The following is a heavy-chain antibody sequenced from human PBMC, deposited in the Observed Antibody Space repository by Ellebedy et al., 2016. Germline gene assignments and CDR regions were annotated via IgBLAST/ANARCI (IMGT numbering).Heavy chain of an antibody. D-gene: IGHD5-18*01. J-gene: IGHJ4*02. Sequence: SETLSLTCTVSGGSISSSSSYWGWIRQPPGKGLEWIGSIYYSGSTNYNPSLKSRVTISVDTSKNQFSLKLSSVTAADTAVYYCARGPSSYGYDYWGQGTLVTVSS. V-gene: IGHV4-39*07. CDR1: GGSISSSSSY. CDR3: ARGPSSYGYDY. CDR2: IYYSGST.